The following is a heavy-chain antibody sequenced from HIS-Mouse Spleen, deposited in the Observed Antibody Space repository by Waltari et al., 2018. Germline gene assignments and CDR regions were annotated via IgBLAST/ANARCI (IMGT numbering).Heavy chain of an antibody. J-gene: IGHJ1*01. D-gene: IGHD6-13*01. CDR1: GFSLSTSGVG. CDR2: IYWDDDK. CDR3: ARRGYSGSWYQH. Sequence: QITLKESGPTLVKPTQTLTLTCTFSGFSLSTSGVGVGWIRQPPGKALEWLALIYWDDDKRYSPCLKDRLTITKDTSKNQVVLTMTNMDPAYTATYYCARRGYSGSWYQHWGQGTLVTVSS. V-gene: IGHV2-5*02.